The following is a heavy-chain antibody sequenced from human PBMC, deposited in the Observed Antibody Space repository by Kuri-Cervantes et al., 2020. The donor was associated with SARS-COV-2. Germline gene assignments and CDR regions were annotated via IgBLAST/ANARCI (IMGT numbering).Heavy chain of an antibody. CDR3: AREKRGHNWFDP. D-gene: IGHD3-10*01. V-gene: IGHV4-39*07. CDR1: GDTIVSDDYY. Sequence: GSLRLSCSVSGDTIVSDDYYWGWIRQPPGKGLEWIGEINHSGSTNYNPSLKSRVTISVDTSKNQFSLKLSSVTAADTAVYYCAREKRGHNWFDPWGQGTLVTVSS. J-gene: IGHJ5*02. CDR2: INHSGST.